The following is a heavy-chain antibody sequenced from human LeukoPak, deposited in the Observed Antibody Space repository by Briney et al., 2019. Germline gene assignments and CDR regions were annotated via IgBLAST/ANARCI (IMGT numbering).Heavy chain of an antibody. J-gene: IGHJ3*02. CDR1: GFTFSSYG. Sequence: HPGGSLRPSCAASGFTFSSYGMHWVRQAPGKGLEWVAFIRYDGSNKYYADSVKGRFTISRDNSKNALYLQMNSLRAEDTAVYYCAKGITGAEDNAFDIWGQGTMVTVSS. D-gene: IGHD3-10*01. CDR2: IRYDGSNK. CDR3: AKGITGAEDNAFDI. V-gene: IGHV3-30*02.